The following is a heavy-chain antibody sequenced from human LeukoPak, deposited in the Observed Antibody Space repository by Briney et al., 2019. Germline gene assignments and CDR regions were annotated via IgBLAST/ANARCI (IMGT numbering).Heavy chain of an antibody. V-gene: IGHV3-30*02. Sequence: GGSLRLSCAASGFTFSSYGMHWVRQAPGKGLEWVAFIRYDGSIKSYADFVKGRFTVSRDNSKNTPYLHMNSLRAEDTAVYYCARSPEPFDYGPYNWFDPWGQGTRVTVSS. CDR1: GFTFSSYG. J-gene: IGHJ5*02. CDR3: ARSPEPFDYGPYNWFDP. D-gene: IGHD4-17*01. CDR2: IRYDGSIK.